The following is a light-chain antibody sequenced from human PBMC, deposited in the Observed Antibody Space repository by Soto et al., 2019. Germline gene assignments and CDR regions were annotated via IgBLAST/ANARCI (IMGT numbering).Light chain of an antibody. CDR2: EVS. Sequence: QSVLTQPPSASGSPGQSVTISCTGTSSDVGGYNYVSWYQQHPGKAPKLMISEVSKRPSGVPDRFSGSKSGNTASLTVSGLQAEDEADYYCSSFAVNNNLVFGRGTKLTVL. J-gene: IGLJ2*01. CDR1: SSDVGGYNY. V-gene: IGLV2-8*01. CDR3: SSFAVNNNLV.